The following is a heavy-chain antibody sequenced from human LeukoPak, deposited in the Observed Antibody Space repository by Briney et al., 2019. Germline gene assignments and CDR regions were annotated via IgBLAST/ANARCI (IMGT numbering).Heavy chain of an antibody. V-gene: IGHV3-23*01. D-gene: IGHD3-3*01. CDR2: ISGSGGST. Sequence: GGSLRLSCAASGFTFSIYAMSWVRQAPGKGREGGAAISGSGGSTYYADSVKGRFTVSRDNSKNTLYLQMNSLRAEDTAVYYCAKDQGITIFGVVKGAFDIWGQGTMVTVSS. J-gene: IGHJ3*02. CDR3: AKDQGITIFGVVKGAFDI. CDR1: GFTFSIYA.